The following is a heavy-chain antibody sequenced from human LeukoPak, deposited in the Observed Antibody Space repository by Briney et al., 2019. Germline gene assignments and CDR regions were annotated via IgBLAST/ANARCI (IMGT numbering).Heavy chain of an antibody. CDR1: GFTFSSYG. D-gene: IGHD4-17*01. V-gene: IGHV3-30*19. CDR3: ARDRSETTVTTYWLDY. Sequence: QAGGSLRLSCAASGFTFSSYGVHWVRQAPGKGLEWVAVISYDGSNKYYADSVKGRFTISRDNSKNTLYLQMNSLRAEDTAVYYCARDRSETTVTTYWLDYWGQGTLVTVSS. J-gene: IGHJ4*02. CDR2: ISYDGSNK.